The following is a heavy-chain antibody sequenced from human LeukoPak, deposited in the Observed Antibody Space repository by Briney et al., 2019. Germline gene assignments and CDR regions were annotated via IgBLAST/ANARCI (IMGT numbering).Heavy chain of an antibody. CDR3: AQEGGIAVAGPAAISFDY. CDR1: GFTFSSDA. Sequence: GGSLRLSCAASGFTFSSDAMSWGGEAPGKGVGWGSAMRGSGGSTYYAESVKGRVTISRDNSKNTLYLQMNRLRAADTAVYCCAQEGGIAVAGPAAISFDYWGQGTLVSVFS. J-gene: IGHJ4*02. V-gene: IGHV3-23*01. D-gene: IGHD6-19*01. CDR2: MRGSGGST.